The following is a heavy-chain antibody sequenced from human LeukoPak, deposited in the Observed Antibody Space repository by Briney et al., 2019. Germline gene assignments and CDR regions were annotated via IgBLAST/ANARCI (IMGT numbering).Heavy chain of an antibody. CDR2: INPSAGRT. Sequence: ASVKVSCKASGYTFTSYYMHWVRQAPGQGLEWMGIINPSAGRTSYAQKFQGRVTMTRDMSTSTVYMELSSLRSEDTAVYYCAREEYYYGSSGSRWTAGFDYWGQGTLVTVSS. V-gene: IGHV1-46*01. CDR1: GYTFTSYY. D-gene: IGHD3-22*01. CDR3: AREEYYYGSSGSRWTAGFDY. J-gene: IGHJ4*02.